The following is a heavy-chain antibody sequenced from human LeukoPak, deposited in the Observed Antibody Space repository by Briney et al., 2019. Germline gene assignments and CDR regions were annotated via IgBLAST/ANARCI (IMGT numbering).Heavy chain of an antibody. CDR3: ARHSGSGSSPTY. V-gene: IGHV4-39*01. CDR1: GGPISSTNFY. J-gene: IGHJ4*02. Sequence: SEALSLTCTVSGGPISSTNFYWGWIRQPPGKGLEWIGSVHSNGNSYYNPSLKSRVTISVDTSKNQFSLNLRSVTAADTAVYYCARHSGSGSSPTYWGQGTLATVPS. CDR2: VHSNGNS. D-gene: IGHD1-26*01.